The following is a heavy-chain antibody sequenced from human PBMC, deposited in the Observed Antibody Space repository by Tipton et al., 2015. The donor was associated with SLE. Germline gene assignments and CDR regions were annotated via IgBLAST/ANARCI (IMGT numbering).Heavy chain of an antibody. CDR1: GGSISSGSYY. D-gene: IGHD3-10*01. CDR3: ARRGSGSYDI. Sequence: TLSLTCTVSGGSISSGSYYWSWIRQPPGKGLEWIGEINHSGSTNYNPSLKSRVTISVDTSKNQFSLKLSSVTAADTAVYYCARRGSGSYDIWGQGTMVTVSS. J-gene: IGHJ3*02. CDR2: INHSGST. V-gene: IGHV4-39*07.